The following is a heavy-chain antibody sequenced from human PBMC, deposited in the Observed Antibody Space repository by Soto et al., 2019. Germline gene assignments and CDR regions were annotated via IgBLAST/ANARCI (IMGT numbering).Heavy chain of an antibody. Sequence: QVHLQQWGAGLLKPSETLSLICAVSGGSFSGNYWTWIRQPPGKGLEWIGEFSDSGSTNYNPSLKSLVTISEDMSKSXFSLKLSSVTAADTAVYYCARGNFYYGMDXWXXGXTXTVSX. J-gene: IGHJ6*04. CDR2: FSDSGST. CDR1: GGSFSGNY. V-gene: IGHV4-34*01. CDR3: ARGNFYYGMDX.